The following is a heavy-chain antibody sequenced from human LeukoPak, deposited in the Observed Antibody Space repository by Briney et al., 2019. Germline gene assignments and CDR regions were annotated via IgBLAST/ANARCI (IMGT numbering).Heavy chain of an antibody. CDR2: INPNSGGA. CDR1: GYTFTGYY. Sequence: ASVKVSCKASGYTFTGYYMHWVRQAPGQGLEWMGWINPNSGGANSAQKFQVRVTMTRDTSISTAYMELRSLTSDDTALYYCARTVPGEPFDYWGQGTLVTVSS. D-gene: IGHD6-19*01. CDR3: ARTVPGEPFDY. V-gene: IGHV1-2*02. J-gene: IGHJ4*02.